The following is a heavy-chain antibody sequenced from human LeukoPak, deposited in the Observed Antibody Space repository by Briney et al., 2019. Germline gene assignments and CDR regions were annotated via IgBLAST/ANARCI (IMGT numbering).Heavy chain of an antibody. CDR2: IWHDGSNK. CDR3: AREVNTYGTDY. CDR1: GFTFSSYA. Sequence: PGRSLRLSCAASGFTFSSYAMHWVRQAPGKGLEWVAIIWHDGSNKYYADSVKGRFTISRDNSQKTLYLQMNSLRAGDTAVYYCAREVNTYGTDYWGQGTLVIVSS. V-gene: IGHV3-33*01. D-gene: IGHD1-26*01. J-gene: IGHJ4*02.